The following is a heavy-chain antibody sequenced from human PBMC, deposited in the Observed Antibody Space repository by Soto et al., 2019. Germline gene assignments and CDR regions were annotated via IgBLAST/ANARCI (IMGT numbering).Heavy chain of an antibody. CDR1: GGSISSGGYY. D-gene: IGHD3-22*01. V-gene: IGHV4-31*03. Sequence: LSLTCTVSGGSISSGGYYWSWIRQHPGKGLEWIGYIYYSGSTYYNPSLKSRVTISVDTSKNQFSLKLSPVTAADTAVYYCARDSASNSSGYYYHFDYWGQGALVTVSS. CDR3: ARDSASNSSGYYYHFDY. CDR2: IYYSGST. J-gene: IGHJ4*02.